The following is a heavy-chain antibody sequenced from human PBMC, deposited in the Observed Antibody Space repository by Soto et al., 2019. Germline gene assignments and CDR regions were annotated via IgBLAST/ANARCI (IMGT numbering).Heavy chain of an antibody. V-gene: IGHV3-33*01. CDR1: GFTFSSYG. CDR3: ASDRGGWELIH. CDR2: IWSDGTTI. J-gene: IGHJ4*02. D-gene: IGHD1-26*01. Sequence: QVHLVESGGDVVQPGRSLRLSCAASGFTFSSYGMHWVRQAPGKGLEWVAVIWSDGTTIFYADSVKGRFRISRDNPKNTLYLQMNSLSVEDTAVYYCASDRGGWELIHWGQGTLVTVSS.